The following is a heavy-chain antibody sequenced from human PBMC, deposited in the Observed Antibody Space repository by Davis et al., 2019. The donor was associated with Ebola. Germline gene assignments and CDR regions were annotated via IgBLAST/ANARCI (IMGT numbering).Heavy chain of an antibody. CDR2: INHSGST. J-gene: IGHJ1*01. V-gene: IGHV4-34*01. CDR3: AREGGYCSSTSCYIAEYFQH. Sequence: MPSETLSLTCAVYGGSFSGYYWSWIRQPPGKGLEWIGEINHSGSTNYNPSLKSRVTISVDTSKNQFSLKLSSVTAEDTAVYYCAREGGYCSSTSCYIAEYFQHWGQGTLVTVSS. D-gene: IGHD2-2*02. CDR1: GGSFSGYY.